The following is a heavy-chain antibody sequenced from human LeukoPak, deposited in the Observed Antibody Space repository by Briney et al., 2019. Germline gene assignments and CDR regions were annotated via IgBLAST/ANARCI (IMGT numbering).Heavy chain of an antibody. CDR1: GGSISSYY. CDR2: IYYSGST. V-gene: IGHV4-59*01. D-gene: IGHD3-3*01. J-gene: IGHJ4*02. Sequence: SETLSLTCTVSGGSISSYYWSWIRQPPGKGLEWIGYIYYSGSTNYNPSLKSRVTISVDTSKNQFSLKLSSVTAADTAVYYCARSYEADSWSGYYTVGYFDYWGQGTLVTVSS. CDR3: ARSYEADSWSGYYTVGYFDY.